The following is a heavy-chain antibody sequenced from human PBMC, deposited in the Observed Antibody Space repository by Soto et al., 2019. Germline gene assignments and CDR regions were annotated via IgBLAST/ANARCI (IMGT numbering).Heavy chain of an antibody. V-gene: IGHV4-4*02. CDR1: GASVSSTYW. CDR3: HARGPLPTAGNGEYYYYGMDV. J-gene: IGHJ6*02. Sequence: SETLSLTCAVSGASVSSTYWWSWVRQPPGKGTERIGEINQRGSANYNPSLKSRVTMSLDISKSQFSLRLTSVTAADTAVYYCHARGPLPTAGNGEYYYYGMDVWGQGTTVTVSS. D-gene: IGHD1-26*01. CDR2: INQRGSA.